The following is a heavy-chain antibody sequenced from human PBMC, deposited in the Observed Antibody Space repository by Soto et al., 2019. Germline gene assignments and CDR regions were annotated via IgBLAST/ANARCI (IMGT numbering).Heavy chain of an antibody. D-gene: IGHD6-6*01. Sequence: SETLSLTCTVSGGSISSSSYYWGWIRQPPGKGLEWIGSIYYSGSTYYNPSLKSRVTISVDTSKNQFSLKLSSVTAADTAVYYCARQHRRIAARPLRGSMFDYWGQGTLVTVSS. J-gene: IGHJ4*02. CDR2: IYYSGST. V-gene: IGHV4-39*01. CDR3: ARQHRRIAARPLRGSMFDY. CDR1: GGSISSSSYY.